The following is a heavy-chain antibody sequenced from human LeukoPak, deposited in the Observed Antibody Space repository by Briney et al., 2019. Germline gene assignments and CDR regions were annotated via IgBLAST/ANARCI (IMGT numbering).Heavy chain of an antibody. CDR2: INPSGGST. D-gene: IGHD5-24*01. Sequence: GASVTVSCKASGYTFTSYYMHWVRQAPGQGLEWMGIINPSGGSTNFAQKFQGRVTMTRDTSRSTVYMDLSSLRSEDTAVYYCARDGVATTDNSRYYFDYWGQGTLVTVSS. J-gene: IGHJ4*02. CDR1: GYTFTSYY. CDR3: ARDGVATTDNSRYYFDY. V-gene: IGHV1-46*01.